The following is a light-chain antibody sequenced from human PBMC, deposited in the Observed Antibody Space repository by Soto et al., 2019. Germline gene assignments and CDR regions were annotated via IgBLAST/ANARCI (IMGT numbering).Light chain of an antibody. CDR1: QSISSW. Sequence: IQMPKSPSTVSASVVDRVTITCRASQSISSWLAWDQQKPGKAPKLLMHDVSSLESGVPSRFSGSGSGTEFAQAGRGLQPDDFASEYCQQFNTFWTLGQGTK. V-gene: IGKV1-5*01. J-gene: IGKJ1*01. CDR2: DVS. CDR3: QQFNTFWT.